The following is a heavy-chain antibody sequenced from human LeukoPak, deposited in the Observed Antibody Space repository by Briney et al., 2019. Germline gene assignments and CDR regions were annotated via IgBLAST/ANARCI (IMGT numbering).Heavy chain of an antibody. J-gene: IGHJ4*02. CDR3: ARDHYYYDSSGYYPPLDY. D-gene: IGHD3-22*01. V-gene: IGHV3-11*01. CDR1: GFTFSDYY. CDR2: ISSSVSTI. Sequence: GGSLRLSCAASGFTFSDYYMSWIRQAPGNGLEWVSYISSSVSTIYYADSVKGRFTISRDNDKNSLYLQMNSLRAEDTAVYYCARDHYYYDSSGYYPPLDYWGQGTLVTVSS.